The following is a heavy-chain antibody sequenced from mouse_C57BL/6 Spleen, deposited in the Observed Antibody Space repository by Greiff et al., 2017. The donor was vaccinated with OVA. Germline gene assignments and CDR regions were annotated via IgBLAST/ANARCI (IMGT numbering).Heavy chain of an antibody. CDR2: IYPGSGNT. V-gene: IGHV1-66*01. CDR3: AGGRTGYFDV. CDR1: GYSFTSYY. D-gene: IGHD3-3*01. J-gene: IGHJ1*03. Sequence: QVQLQQSGPELVKPGASVKISCKASGYSFTSYYIHWVKQRPGQGLEWIGWIYPGSGNTKYNEKFKGKATLTADTSSSTAYMQLSSLTSEDSAVYYCAGGRTGYFDVWGTGTTVTVSS.